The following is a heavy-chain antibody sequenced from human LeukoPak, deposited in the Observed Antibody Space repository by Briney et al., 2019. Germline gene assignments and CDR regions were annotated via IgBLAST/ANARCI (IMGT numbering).Heavy chain of an antibody. D-gene: IGHD4-11*01. CDR2: ISSSSTTI. V-gene: IGHV3-48*01. J-gene: IGHJ4*02. CDR3: ARAMTTEANDY. Sequence: AGGSLRLSSAVSGFTFRSYSMNWVRQAPGKGLEWVSYISSSSTTIYYADSVKGRFTVSRDNAKNSLYLQMNNLKVEDTAVYYCARAMTTEANDYWGQGTLVTVSS. CDR1: GFTFRSYS.